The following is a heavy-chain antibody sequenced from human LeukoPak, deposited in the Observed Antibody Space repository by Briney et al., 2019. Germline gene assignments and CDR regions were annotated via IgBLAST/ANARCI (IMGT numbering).Heavy chain of an antibody. Sequence: SETLSLTCTVSGGSISSSSYYWGWIRQPPGKGLEWIESIYYSGSTYYNPSLKSRVTISVDTSKNQFSLKLSSVTAADTAVYYCARGGGSGTDYWGQGTLVTVSS. D-gene: IGHD3-10*01. CDR1: GGSISSSSYY. V-gene: IGHV4-39*07. CDR3: ARGGGSGTDY. CDR2: IYYSGST. J-gene: IGHJ4*02.